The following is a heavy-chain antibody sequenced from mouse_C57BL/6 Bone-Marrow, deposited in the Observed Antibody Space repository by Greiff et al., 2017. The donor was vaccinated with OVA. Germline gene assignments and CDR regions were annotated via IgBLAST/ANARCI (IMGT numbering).Heavy chain of an antibody. CDR2: IYPRSGNT. D-gene: IGHD2-5*01. CDR3: ARKGFYYSNYVDSSMDF. CDR1: GYTFTSYG. J-gene: IGHJ4*01. Sequence: QVQLQQSGAELARPGASVKLSCKASGYTFTSYGISWVKQRTGQGLEWIGEIYPRSGNTYYNEKFKGKATLTADKSSSTAYMELRSLTSEDSAVYFCARKGFYYSNYVDSSMDFWGRGTSVTVSS. V-gene: IGHV1-81*01.